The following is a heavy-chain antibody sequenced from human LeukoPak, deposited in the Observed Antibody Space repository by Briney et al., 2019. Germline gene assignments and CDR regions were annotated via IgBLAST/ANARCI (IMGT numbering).Heavy chain of an antibody. CDR2: ISNDGSKK. CDR3: ARDLAYCGGECYSGDAFDI. J-gene: IGHJ3*02. D-gene: IGHD2-21*01. Sequence: GGSLRLSCAASGFTFSSYAMHWVRQAPGKGLEWVAVISNDGSKKQYADSVKGRFTISRDNSKNTLYLQMNSLRPEGTDVYYCARDLAYCGGECYSGDAFDIWGQGTMVIVSS. CDR1: GFTFSSYA. V-gene: IGHV3-30*04.